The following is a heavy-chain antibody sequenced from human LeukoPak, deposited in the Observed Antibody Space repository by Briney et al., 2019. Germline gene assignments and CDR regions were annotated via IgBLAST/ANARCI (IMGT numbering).Heavy chain of an antibody. CDR1: GYSFTGYY. D-gene: IGHD1-7*01. Sequence: ASVKVSCKPSGYSFTGYYMHWVRQAPRQGLEWMGWINPNSGGTNFAQKFQGRVTMTRDTSISTAFMELSRLTSDDTAVYYCARGSDLTGTNRKGLLWGQGTLVTVSS. V-gene: IGHV1-2*02. CDR3: ARGSDLTGTNRKGLL. CDR2: INPNSGGT. J-gene: IGHJ4*02.